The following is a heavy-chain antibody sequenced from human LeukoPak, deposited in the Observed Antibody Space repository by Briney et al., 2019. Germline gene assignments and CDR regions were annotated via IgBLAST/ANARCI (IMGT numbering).Heavy chain of an antibody. CDR2: IIAIFGTA. CDR3: ASESPARDYSSRPQFDY. D-gene: IGHD3-10*01. CDR1: AYAFTSYD. Sequence: AVTVSFKSSAYAFTSYDINWVRLGTGQGLEWMGGIIAIFGTANYAQKFQGRVTITTDESTSTAYMELSSLRSKDTAVYYCASESPARDYSSRPQFDYWGQGTLVTVSS. J-gene: IGHJ4*02. V-gene: IGHV1-69*05.